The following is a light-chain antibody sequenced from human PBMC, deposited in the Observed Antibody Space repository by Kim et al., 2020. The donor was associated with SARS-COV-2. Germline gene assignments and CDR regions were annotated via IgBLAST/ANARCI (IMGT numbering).Light chain of an antibody. CDR1: QRVASGY. V-gene: IGKV3-20*01. CDR3: QQYGSSPRT. J-gene: IGKJ1*01. Sequence: PGEGATLSCRASQRVASGYLAWYQQKLGQAPRLVIYGASSRATDIPDRFSGSGSETDFTLTISRLEPEDFAVYYCQQYGSSPRTFGQGTKVDIK. CDR2: GAS.